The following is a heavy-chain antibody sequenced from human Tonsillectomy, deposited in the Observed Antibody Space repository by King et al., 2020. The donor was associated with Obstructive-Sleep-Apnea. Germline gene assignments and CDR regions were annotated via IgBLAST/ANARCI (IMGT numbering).Heavy chain of an antibody. V-gene: IGHV3-7*01. J-gene: IGHJ4*02. CDR2: RKKDGSEK. CDR3: ALITGSDY. D-gene: IGHD1-1*01. Sequence: VQLVESGGGSVQPGGSLRLSCAASGISFSSYWMTWVRQAPGKGLEWVANRKKDGSEKYYVDAVKGRFTISRDNAKNSLFLQMNSLRAEDTAIYYCALITGSDYWGQGTMVTVSS. CDR1: GISFSSYW.